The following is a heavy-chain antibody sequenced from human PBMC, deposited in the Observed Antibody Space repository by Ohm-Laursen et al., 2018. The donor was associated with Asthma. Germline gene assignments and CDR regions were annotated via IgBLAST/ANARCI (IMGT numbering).Heavy chain of an antibody. CDR3: ARGNLEGLL. V-gene: IGHV3-21*01. CDR1: AFSFNNYG. D-gene: IGHD3-10*01. Sequence: SLRLSCAASAFSFNNYGMHWVRQFPGKGLEWVASISTASTFIYYADSVRGRFTTSRDDAQNTLYLQMNSLTVADTAVYYFARGNLEGLLWGQGTLVTVSS. J-gene: IGHJ4*02. CDR2: ISTASTFI.